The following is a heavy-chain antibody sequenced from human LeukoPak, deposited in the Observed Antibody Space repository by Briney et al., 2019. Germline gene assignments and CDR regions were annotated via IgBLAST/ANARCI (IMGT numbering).Heavy chain of an antibody. J-gene: IGHJ4*02. V-gene: IGHV4-39*07. CDR2: IYYSGNT. CDR3: ARGFRELPY. Sequence: SETLSLTCTVSSGSISSSSYYWGWIRQPPGKGLEWIGSIYYSGNTYHNPSLKSRVTISIDTSKDQFSLKLSSVTAADTAVYYCARGFRELPYWGQGTLVTVSS. CDR1: SGSISSSSYY. D-gene: IGHD1-26*01.